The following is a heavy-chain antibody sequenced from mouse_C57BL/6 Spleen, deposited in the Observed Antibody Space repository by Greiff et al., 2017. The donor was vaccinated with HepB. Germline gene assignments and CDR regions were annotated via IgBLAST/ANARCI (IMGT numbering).Heavy chain of an antibody. CDR2: IRLKSDNYAT. CDR1: GFTFSNYW. Sequence: DVQLVESGGGLVQPGGSMKLSCVASGFTFSNYWMNWVRQSPEKGLEWVAQIRLKSDNYATHYAESVKGRFTISRDDSKSSVYLQMNNLRAEDTGIYYCTGGDGGYWGQGTTLTVSS. J-gene: IGHJ2*01. V-gene: IGHV6-3*01. D-gene: IGHD3-3*01. CDR3: TGGDGGY.